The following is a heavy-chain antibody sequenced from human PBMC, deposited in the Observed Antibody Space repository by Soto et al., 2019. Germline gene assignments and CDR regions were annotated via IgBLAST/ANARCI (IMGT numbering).Heavy chain of an antibody. CDR1: GGSISRSLSY. J-gene: IGHJ4*02. D-gene: IGHD3-9*01. CDR2: VYYRGNA. CDR3: ARLEGLATISYYFDF. V-gene: IGHV4-39*01. Sequence: PSETLSLTCSVSGGSISRSLSYWGWIRQPPGKGLEWIGSVYYRGNAYYNPSLQTRATISLDKSKSQFSLKLNSVTAADSAVYFCARLEGLATISYYFDFWGPGALVTVS.